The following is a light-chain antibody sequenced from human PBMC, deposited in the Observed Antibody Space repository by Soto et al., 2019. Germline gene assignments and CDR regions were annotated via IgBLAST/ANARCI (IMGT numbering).Light chain of an antibody. J-gene: IGLJ1*01. CDR3: AAWDDSLNSYV. V-gene: IGLV1-44*01. Sequence: QSALTQPTSASGTPGQRVTISCSGSSFNIGTYNVNWYQQLPGTAPKLLVYSNDQRPSGVPDRFSGSKSGTSASLAISGLQSEDEADYYCAAWDDSLNSYVFGIGTKVTV. CDR2: SND. CDR1: SFNIGTYN.